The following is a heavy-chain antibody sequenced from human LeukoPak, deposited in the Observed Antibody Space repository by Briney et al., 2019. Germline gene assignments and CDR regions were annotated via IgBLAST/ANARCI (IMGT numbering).Heavy chain of an antibody. J-gene: IGHJ5*02. D-gene: IGHD6-13*01. V-gene: IGHV1-69*05. CDR1: GGTFSSYA. CDR3: ATAEIAAADGMAP. CDR2: IIPIFGTA. Sequence: ASVKVSCKASGGTFSSYAISWVRQAPGQGLEWMGGIIPIFGTANYAQKFQGRVTITTDESTSTAYMELSSLRSEDTAVYYCATAEIAAADGMAPWGQGTLVTVSS.